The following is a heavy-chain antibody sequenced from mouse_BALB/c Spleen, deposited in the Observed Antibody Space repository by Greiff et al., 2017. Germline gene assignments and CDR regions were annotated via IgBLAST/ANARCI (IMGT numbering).Heavy chain of an antibody. Sequence: EVMLVESGGGLVKPGGSLKLSCAASGFTFSSYAMSWVRQTPEKRLEWVAYISSGGGSTYYPDTVKGRFTISRDNAKNTLYLQMSSLKSEDTAMYYCARHGRLYAMDYWGQGTSVTVSS. CDR3: ARHGRLYAMDY. CDR1: GFTFSSYA. D-gene: IGHD4-1*01. V-gene: IGHV5-12-1*01. CDR2: ISSGGGST. J-gene: IGHJ4*01.